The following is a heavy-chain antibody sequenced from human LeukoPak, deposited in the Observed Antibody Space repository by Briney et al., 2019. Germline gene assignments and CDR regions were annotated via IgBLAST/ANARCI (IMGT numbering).Heavy chain of an antibody. Sequence: ASVKVSCKASGGTFSSYGVSWVRQAPGQGLEWMGWISAYNGNTNYAQKLQGRVTMTTDTSTSTAYMELRSLRSDDTAVYYCARDRGDGYNPYFDYWGQGTLVTVSS. CDR2: ISAYNGNT. CDR1: GGTFSSYG. J-gene: IGHJ4*02. CDR3: ARDRGDGYNPYFDY. D-gene: IGHD5-24*01. V-gene: IGHV1-18*01.